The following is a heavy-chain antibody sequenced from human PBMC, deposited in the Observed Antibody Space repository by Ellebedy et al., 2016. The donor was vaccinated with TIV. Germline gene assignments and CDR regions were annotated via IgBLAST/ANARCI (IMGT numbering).Heavy chain of an antibody. CDR1: GLSVSSKY. V-gene: IGHV3-66*01. J-gene: IGHJ4*02. Sequence: GESLKISCAASGLSVSSKYMSWVRQAPGKGLEWVSAIFTSGSEHYPDFVKGRFTISRDNSKNTLYLQMNSLRADDTAVYYCARGTYERWQAYDYWGQGTLVTVSS. CDR3: ARGTYERWQAYDY. D-gene: IGHD3-16*01. CDR2: IFTSGSE.